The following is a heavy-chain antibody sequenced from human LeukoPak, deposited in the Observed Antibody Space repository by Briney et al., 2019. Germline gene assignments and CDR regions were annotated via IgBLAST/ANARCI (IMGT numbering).Heavy chain of an antibody. V-gene: IGHV4-39*01. CDR3: VRQGYDFWNPFDY. D-gene: IGHD3/OR15-3a*01. J-gene: IGHJ4*02. CDR2: VFYSGGT. CDR1: GGSINSGTFH. Sequence: SETLSLTCDLFGGSINSGTFHWGWIRQSPGKGLEWIATVFYSGGTSYNTSLLSRVNISADTSKNQLSLRLTSVTAADTGLYYCVRQGYDFWNPFDYWGQGNLVIVSS.